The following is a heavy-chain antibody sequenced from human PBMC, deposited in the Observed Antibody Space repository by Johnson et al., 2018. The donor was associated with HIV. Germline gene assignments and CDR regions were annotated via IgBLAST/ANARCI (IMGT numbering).Heavy chain of an antibody. Sequence: QVQLVESGGGLVQPGGSLRLSCAASGFTFNNYYMSWIRQAPGKGLEWISYISGSGSTIYYADSVKGRFTIYRDTAKNSLYLQMNSLRDVDTAVYFCARGDNAAAGDAFDIWGQGTMVTVSS. D-gene: IGHD6-13*01. CDR1: GFTFNNYY. CDR3: ARGDNAAAGDAFDI. V-gene: IGHV3-11*04. CDR2: ISGSGSTI. J-gene: IGHJ3*02.